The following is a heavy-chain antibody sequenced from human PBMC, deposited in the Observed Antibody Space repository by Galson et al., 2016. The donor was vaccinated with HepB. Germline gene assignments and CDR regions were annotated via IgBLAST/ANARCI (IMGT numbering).Heavy chain of an antibody. V-gene: IGHV4-39*01. CDR2: NYYSGST. D-gene: IGHD2-15*01. Sequence: ETLSLTCTVSGGSISSDTNYWGWIRQPPGKGLEWIGNNYYSGSTNYNPSLESRVTISVDMSKNRFSLKLSSVTAADTAVYYCARHRSGTYRDLYYGMDVWGQGTTVTVSS. CDR3: ARHRSGTYRDLYYGMDV. J-gene: IGHJ6*02. CDR1: GGSISSDTNY.